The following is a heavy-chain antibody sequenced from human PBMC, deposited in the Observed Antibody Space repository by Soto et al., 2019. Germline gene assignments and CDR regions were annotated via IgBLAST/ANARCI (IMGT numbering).Heavy chain of an antibody. CDR2: IRETGNT. CDR3: ATQQIGGIRALDY. D-gene: IGHD3-3*01. J-gene: IGHJ4*02. Sequence: GGPLRLSCAASGFTFSNYAMSWIRQAPGKGLEWVSTIRETGNTYYADSVRGRFATSRDNSENTLYLQMSSLRAEDTAVYYCATQQIGGIRALDYVGQGTLVTVSS. CDR1: GFTFSNYA. V-gene: IGHV3-23*01.